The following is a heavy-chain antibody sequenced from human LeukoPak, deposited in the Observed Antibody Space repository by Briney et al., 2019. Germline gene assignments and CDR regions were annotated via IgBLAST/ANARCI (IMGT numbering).Heavy chain of an antibody. J-gene: IGHJ6*04. CDR2: ISAYNGNT. Sequence: ASVKVSCKASGYTFTSYGISWVRQAPGQGLEWMGWISAYNGNTNYAQKLQGRVTMTTDTSTSTAYVELRSLRSDDTAVYYCARDPSDSFADVWGKGTTVTVSS. D-gene: IGHD3-3*01. CDR3: ARDPSDSFADV. CDR1: GYTFTSYG. V-gene: IGHV1-18*01.